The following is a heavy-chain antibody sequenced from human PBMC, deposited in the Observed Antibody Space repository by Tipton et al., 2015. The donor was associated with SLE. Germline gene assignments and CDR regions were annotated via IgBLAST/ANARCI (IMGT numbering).Heavy chain of an antibody. D-gene: IGHD5/OR15-5a*01. CDR1: GYSISGHY. CDR2: GYHRGST. J-gene: IGHJ4*02. Sequence: TLSLTCTVSGYSISGHYWTWIRQPPGKGLEWIGIGYHRGSTYYHPSLESGVTISIDTSKNQFSLKLTSVTAADTAVYFCARDRSSVSDWGQGTQVIVSP. CDR3: ARDRSSVSD. V-gene: IGHV4-38-2*02.